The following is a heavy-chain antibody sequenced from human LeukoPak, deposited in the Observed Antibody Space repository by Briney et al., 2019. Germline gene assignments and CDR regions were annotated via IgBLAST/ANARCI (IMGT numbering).Heavy chain of an antibody. CDR3: ARCKRWGSYKANDAFDI. V-gene: IGHV1-18*01. J-gene: IGHJ3*02. D-gene: IGHD1-26*01. CDR2: ISAYNGNT. CDR1: GYTFTSYG. Sequence: ASVKVSCKASGYTFTSYGISWVRQAPGQGLEWMGWISAYNGNTNYAQKLQGRVTMTTDTSTSTAYMELRSLRSDDTAVYYCARCKRWGSYKANDAFDIWGQGTMVTASS.